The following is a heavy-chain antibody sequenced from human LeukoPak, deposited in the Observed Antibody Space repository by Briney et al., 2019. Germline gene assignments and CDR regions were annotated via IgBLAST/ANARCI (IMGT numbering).Heavy chain of an antibody. J-gene: IGHJ6*04. Sequence: PGGSLRLSCAASGFTFSDAWMSWVRQAPGKGLEWVSYISSSGSTIYYADSVKGRFTISRDNAKNSLYLQMNSLRAEDTAVYYCARSSFFGYGEEVDVWGKGTTVTISS. V-gene: IGHV3-11*04. CDR2: ISSSGSTI. D-gene: IGHD4-17*01. CDR3: ARSSFFGYGEEVDV. CDR1: GFTFSDAW.